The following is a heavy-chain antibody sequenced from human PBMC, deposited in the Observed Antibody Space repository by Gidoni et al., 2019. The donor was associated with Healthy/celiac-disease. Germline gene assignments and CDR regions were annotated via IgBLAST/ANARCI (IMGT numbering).Heavy chain of an antibody. CDR1: GFTFSSYS. D-gene: IGHD4-17*01. CDR2: ISSSSSTI. CDR3: ARARYGDYHLYYFDY. V-gene: IGHV3-48*02. Sequence: EVQLVESGGGLVQPGGSLRLSCAASGFTFSSYSMNWVRQAPGKGLEWVSYISSSSSTIYYADSVKGRFTISRDNAKNSLYLQMNSLRDEDTAVYYCARARYGDYHLYYFDYWGQGTLVTVSS. J-gene: IGHJ4*02.